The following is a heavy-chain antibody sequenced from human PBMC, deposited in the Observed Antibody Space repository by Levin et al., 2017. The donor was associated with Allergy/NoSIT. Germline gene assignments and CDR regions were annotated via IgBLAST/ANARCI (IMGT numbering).Heavy chain of an antibody. D-gene: IGHD2-2*03. J-gene: IGHJ4*02. CDR1: GFMFSGYA. Sequence: PGGSLRLSCAASGFMFSGYAMTWVRQAPGRGLEWVSDMSGSGGAVYYADSVKGRFTISRDNSTNTLYLQMDSLRVEDTATYYCAEGAERSWIRGGAFDYWGQGTLVTVSS. V-gene: IGHV3-23*01. CDR2: MSGSGGAV. CDR3: AEGAERSWIRGGAFDY.